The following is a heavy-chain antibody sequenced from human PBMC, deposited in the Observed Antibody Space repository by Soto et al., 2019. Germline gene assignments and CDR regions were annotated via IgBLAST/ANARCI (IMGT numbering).Heavy chain of an antibody. D-gene: IGHD4-17*01. Sequence: SETLSLTCAVYGGSFGGYHWSWIRQSPGKGLEWTGEISHSGITNYNPSLKSRATISVDTFKNQFSLKLSSVTAADTAVYYCARDRGYGDHHYFDYWGQGTLVTVSS. J-gene: IGHJ4*02. CDR3: ARDRGYGDHHYFDY. CDR2: ISHSGIT. CDR1: GGSFGGYH. V-gene: IGHV4-34*01.